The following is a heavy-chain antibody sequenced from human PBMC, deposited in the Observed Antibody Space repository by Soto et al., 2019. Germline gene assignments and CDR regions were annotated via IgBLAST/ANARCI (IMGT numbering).Heavy chain of an antibody. D-gene: IGHD3-3*01. Sequence: GGSLRLSCAASGFTVSSNYMSWVRQAPGKGLEWVSVIYSGGSTYYADSVKGRFTISRDNSKNTLYLQMNSLRAEDTAVYYCAREARSTIFGVVITTAFDYWGQGTLVTVSS. CDR2: IYSGGST. CDR3: AREARSTIFGVVITTAFDY. J-gene: IGHJ4*02. V-gene: IGHV3-66*01. CDR1: GFTVSSNY.